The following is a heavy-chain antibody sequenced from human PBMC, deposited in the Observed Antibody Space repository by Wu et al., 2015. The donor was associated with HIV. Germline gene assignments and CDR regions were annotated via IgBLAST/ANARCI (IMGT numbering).Heavy chain of an antibody. D-gene: IGHD4-17*01. CDR2: IIPIFGTA. CDR3: ARARPSGDYNYYYYGMDV. V-gene: IGHV1-69*05. J-gene: IGHJ6*02. Sequence: QVQLVQSGAEVKKPGSSVKVSCKASGGTFSSYAISWVRQAPGQGLEWMGGIIPIFGTANYAQKFQGRVTITTDESTSTAYMELSSLRSEDTAVYYCARARPSGDYNYYYYGMDVWGQGTTVTVSS. CDR1: GGTFSSYA.